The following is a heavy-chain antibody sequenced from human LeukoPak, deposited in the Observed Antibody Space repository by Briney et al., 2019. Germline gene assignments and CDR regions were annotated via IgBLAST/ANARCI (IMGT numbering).Heavy chain of an antibody. CDR1: GFTFSISD. CDR2: ISYDGSKK. CDR3: ARDHATWLPTAFDY. J-gene: IGHJ4*02. D-gene: IGHD6-19*01. V-gene: IGHV3-30*12. Sequence: PGGSLRLSCAASGFTFSISDMHWVRQAPGKGLQWVAFISYDGSKKHCADSVQGRCTISRDNAKNSLYLQMNSLRAEDTAVYYCARDHATWLPTAFDYWGQGTLVTVSS.